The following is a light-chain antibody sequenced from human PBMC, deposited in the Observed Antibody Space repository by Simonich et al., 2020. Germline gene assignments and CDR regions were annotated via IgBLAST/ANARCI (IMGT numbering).Light chain of an antibody. J-gene: IGKJ1*01. V-gene: IGKV4-1*01. CDR2: CAS. Sequence: DIVMTQSPDSLAVSLGERATINCKSSQSVLYSSNNKNYLAGYQQKPGQPPKLLIYCASTRESGVPDRFSGSGSGTDFTLTISSLQAEDVAVYYCQQYYSTPWTFGQGTKVEIK. CDR1: QSVLYSSNNKNY. CDR3: QQYYSTPWT.